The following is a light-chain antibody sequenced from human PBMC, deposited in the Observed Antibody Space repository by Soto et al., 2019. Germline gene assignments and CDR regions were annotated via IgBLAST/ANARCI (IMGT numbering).Light chain of an antibody. CDR3: QQSYNDPIT. V-gene: IGKV1-39*01. CDR1: HNIINY. Sequence: DIQITQSPSSLSASVGDRVTLSCRASHNIINYLNWYQQKPGKAPQLLIYVASMLESGVPSRFSGSGSGTDCTLTISSLQPEDFETYYCQQSYNDPITFGQGTRLEIK. J-gene: IGKJ5*01. CDR2: VAS.